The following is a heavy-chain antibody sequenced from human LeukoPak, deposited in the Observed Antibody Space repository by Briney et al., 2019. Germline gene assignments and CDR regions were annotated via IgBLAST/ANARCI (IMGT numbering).Heavy chain of an antibody. J-gene: IGHJ4*02. CDR3: TPPYSSGWYYFDY. Sequence: PGRSLRLSCAASGFTFSSYAMHWVRQAPGKGLEWVAVISYDGSNKYYADSVKGRFTISRDNSKSMLYLQMDSLKAKDTAMYYCTPPYSSGWYYFDYWGQGTLVTVSS. V-gene: IGHV3-30-3*01. CDR2: ISYDGSNK. D-gene: IGHD6-19*01. CDR1: GFTFSSYA.